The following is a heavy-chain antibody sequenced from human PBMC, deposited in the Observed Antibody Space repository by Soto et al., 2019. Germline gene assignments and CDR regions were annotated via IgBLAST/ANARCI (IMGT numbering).Heavy chain of an antibody. Sequence: GGSLRLSCAASGFTFSSYWMHWVRQAPGKGLVWVSRINSDGSSTSYADSVKGRFTISRDNAKNTLYLQMNSLRAEDTAVYYCARVVLRHLNLVVVAATSISFSILRYYYYMDVWGKGTTVTVSS. D-gene: IGHD2-15*01. V-gene: IGHV3-74*01. CDR3: ARVVLRHLNLVVVAATSISFSILRYYYYMDV. CDR2: INSDGSST. J-gene: IGHJ6*03. CDR1: GFTFSSYW.